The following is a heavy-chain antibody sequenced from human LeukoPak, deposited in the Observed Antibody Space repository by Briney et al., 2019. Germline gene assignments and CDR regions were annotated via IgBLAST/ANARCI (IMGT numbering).Heavy chain of an antibody. CDR1: GFTFNRNN. CDR3: ARETILAVAGDF. D-gene: IGHD6-19*01. J-gene: IGHJ4*02. Sequence: GESLRLSCAASGFTFNRNNMNWVRQAPGKGLEWVSYISSTSITMYYADSVKGRFTISRDNAKNSLYLQMNSLRADDTAVYYCARETILAVAGDFWGQGTLVTVSS. CDR2: ISSTSITM. V-gene: IGHV3-48*01.